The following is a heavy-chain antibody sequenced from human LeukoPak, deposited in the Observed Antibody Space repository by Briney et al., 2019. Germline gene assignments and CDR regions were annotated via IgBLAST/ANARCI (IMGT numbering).Heavy chain of an antibody. Sequence: GGSLRLSCAASGFTFSSYAMHWVRQAPGKGLEWVANIKQDGSDKYYVDSVKGRFTISRDNSKNSLYLQMNSLRAEDTAVYYCARDTGSGDAFDIWGQGTMVTVSS. D-gene: IGHD3-10*01. V-gene: IGHV3-7*01. CDR3: ARDTGSGDAFDI. CDR2: IKQDGSDK. J-gene: IGHJ3*02. CDR1: GFTFSSYA.